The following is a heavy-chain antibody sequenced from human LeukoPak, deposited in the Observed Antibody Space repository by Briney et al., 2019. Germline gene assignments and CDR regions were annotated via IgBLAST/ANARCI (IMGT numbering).Heavy chain of an antibody. J-gene: IGHJ6*02. V-gene: IGHV1-69*13. CDR1: GGTLNTYS. Sequence: ASVKVSCKVSGGTLNTYSISWVRQAPGQGLEWMGGIIPVFNTINYAQRFQGRVTLTVDESTSTAYMELSSLRSEDTAVYYCARGNSRWSTPSSSYYYRMDVWGQGTTVAVSS. CDR2: IIPVFNTI. CDR3: ARGNSRWSTPSSSYYYRMDV. D-gene: IGHD4-23*01.